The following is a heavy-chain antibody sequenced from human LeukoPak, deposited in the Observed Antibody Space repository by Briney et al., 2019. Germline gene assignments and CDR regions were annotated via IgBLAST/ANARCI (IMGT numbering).Heavy chain of an antibody. V-gene: IGHV3-7*03. Sequence: GGSLRLSCAASGFTFNTYWMTWVRQAPGKGLEWVANIKQDESEKYYVDSVKGRFTISRDNSKNTLYLQMNSLRAEDTAVYYCAKVGQLVAVDYWGQGTLVTVSS. CDR3: AKVGQLVAVDY. CDR1: GFTFNTYW. D-gene: IGHD6-6*01. CDR2: IKQDESEK. J-gene: IGHJ4*02.